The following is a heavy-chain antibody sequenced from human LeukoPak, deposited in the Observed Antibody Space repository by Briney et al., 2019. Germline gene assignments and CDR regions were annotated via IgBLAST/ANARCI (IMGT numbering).Heavy chain of an antibody. CDR1: GFTFSSYG. V-gene: IGHV3-30*18. CDR3: VKVLNYDSSGYDFDY. Sequence: GGSLRLSCAASGFTFSSYGMHWVRQAPGKGLEWVAVISYDGSNKYYADSVKGRFTISRDNSKNTLYLQMNSLRAEDTAVYYCVKVLNYDSSGYDFDYWGQGTLVTVSS. J-gene: IGHJ4*02. D-gene: IGHD3-22*01. CDR2: ISYDGSNK.